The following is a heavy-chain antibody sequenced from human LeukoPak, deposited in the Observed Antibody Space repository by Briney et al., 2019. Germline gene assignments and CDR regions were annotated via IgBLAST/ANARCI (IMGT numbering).Heavy chain of an antibody. CDR3: TRGLAGNAFDI. V-gene: IGHV3-21*01. CDR2: ISSSSSYI. Sequence: PGGSLRLSCAASGFTFSSYSMNWVRQAPGKGLEWVSSISSSSSYIYYADSVKGRFTISRDNAKNSLYLQMNSLRAEETAVYYCTRGLAGNAFDIWGQGTMVTVSS. D-gene: IGHD1-26*01. J-gene: IGHJ3*02. CDR1: GFTFSSYS.